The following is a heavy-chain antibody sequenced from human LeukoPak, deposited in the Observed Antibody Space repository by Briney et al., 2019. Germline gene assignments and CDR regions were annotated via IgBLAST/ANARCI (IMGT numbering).Heavy chain of an antibody. Sequence: GGSLRLSCAASGFTFSSYAMSWVRQAPGKGLEWVSAISGSGGSTYYADSVKGRFTISRDNSKNTLYLQMNSLRAEDTAVYYCAKDEGDIVVVPAATPFDYWGQGTLVTVSS. V-gene: IGHV3-23*01. J-gene: IGHJ4*02. CDR3: AKDEGDIVVVPAATPFDY. CDR2: ISGSGGST. D-gene: IGHD2-2*01. CDR1: GFTFSSYA.